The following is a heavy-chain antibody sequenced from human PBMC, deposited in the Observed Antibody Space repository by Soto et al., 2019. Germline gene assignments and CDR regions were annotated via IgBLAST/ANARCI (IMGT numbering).Heavy chain of an antibody. CDR3: ARDRRITMVRGVIAHYGMDG. CDR1: GGSISSCGYS. Sequence: PSETLSLTCAVSGGSISSCGYSWSWIRQPPGKGLEWIGYIYHSGSTYYNPSLKSRVTISVDRSKNQFSLKLSSVTAADTAVYYCARDRRITMVRGVIAHYGMDGWGQGTTVTVSS. CDR2: IYHSGST. V-gene: IGHV4-30-2*01. J-gene: IGHJ6*02. D-gene: IGHD3-10*01.